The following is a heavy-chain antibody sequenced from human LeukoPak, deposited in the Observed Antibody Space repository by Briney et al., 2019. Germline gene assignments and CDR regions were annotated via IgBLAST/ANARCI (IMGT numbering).Heavy chain of an antibody. CDR3: ARGRERREPPYYYYYMDV. V-gene: IGHV4-59*01. D-gene: IGHD1-1*01. CDR2: IYYSGST. J-gene: IGHJ6*03. Sequence: SETLSLTCTVSGGSISSYYWSWIRQPPGKGLEWIGYIYYSGSTNYNPSLKSRVTISVDTSKNQFSLKLSSVTAADTAVYYCARGRERREPPYYYYYMDVWGKGTTVTVSS. CDR1: GGSISSYY.